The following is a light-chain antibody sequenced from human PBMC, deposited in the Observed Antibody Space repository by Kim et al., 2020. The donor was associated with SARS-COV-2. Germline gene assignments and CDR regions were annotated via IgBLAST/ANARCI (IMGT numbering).Light chain of an antibody. Sequence: VSPGEIATLTCRASQSVNTKLAWYQQKGGRPPRILIYGASTRATGVPARFSGSGSGTDFTLTISSLQSEDFAVYYCQQYHDWAETFGQGTKVDIK. CDR2: GAS. CDR1: QSVNTK. J-gene: IGKJ1*01. CDR3: QQYHDWAET. V-gene: IGKV3D-15*01.